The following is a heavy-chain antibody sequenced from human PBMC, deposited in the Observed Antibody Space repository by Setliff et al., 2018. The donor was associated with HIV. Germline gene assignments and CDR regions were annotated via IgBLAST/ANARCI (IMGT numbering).Heavy chain of an antibody. CDR2: IYHSGIT. D-gene: IGHD3-10*01. J-gene: IGHJ3*02. Sequence: KPSETLSLTCTVSGGSISISSHYWGWIRQPPGKGLEWIGRIYHSGITYYNASLKSRVSISVDTSKNQFSVKLNSVTAADTAVYYCARSISLLRGPLGDVFDIWGQGTMVTVSS. CDR1: GGSISISSHY. CDR3: ARSISLLRGPLGDVFDI. V-gene: IGHV4-39*01.